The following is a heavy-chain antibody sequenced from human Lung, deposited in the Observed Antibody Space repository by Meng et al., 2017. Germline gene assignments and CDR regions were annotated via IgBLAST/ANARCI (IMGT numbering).Heavy chain of an antibody. CDR3: ARENVGDGGYDFDF. CDR2: INPNSGGT. V-gene: IGHV1-2*05. D-gene: IGHD5-12*01. J-gene: IGHJ4*02. CDR1: GYTFTDYY. Sequence: QVQLVQSGAEVKKPGASVKVSCKASGYTFTDYYIHWVRQAPGQGLEWMGRINPNSGGTNYIQKFKGRVTMTRDTYISTAYMELNRLRSDDKDIYYCARENVGDGGYDFDFWGRGTLVTVSS.